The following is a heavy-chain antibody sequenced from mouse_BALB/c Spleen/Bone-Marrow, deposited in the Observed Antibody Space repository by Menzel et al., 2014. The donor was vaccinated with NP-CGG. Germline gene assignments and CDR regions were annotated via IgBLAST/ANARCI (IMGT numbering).Heavy chain of an antibody. CDR1: EYEFPSHD. D-gene: IGHD2-2*01. CDR2: INSDGGST. Sequence: EVKLMESGGGLVQPGESLKLSCESNEYEFPSHDMSWVRKTLEKRLELVAAINSDGGSTYYPDTMERRFIISRDNTKKTVYLQMSSLRSEDTALYYCARHGGYDPFAYWGQGTLVTVSA. J-gene: IGHJ3*01. CDR3: ARHGGYDPFAY. V-gene: IGHV5-2*01.